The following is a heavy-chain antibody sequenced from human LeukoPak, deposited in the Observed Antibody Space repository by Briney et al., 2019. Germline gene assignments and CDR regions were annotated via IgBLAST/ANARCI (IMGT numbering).Heavy chain of an antibody. J-gene: IGHJ3*01. V-gene: IGHV4-59*08. D-gene: IGHD5/OR15-5a*01. Sequence: PSQTLCPTRTVSGGSISTYYCSWIRQSPGKGLEWIGSIYYSGSTNYNPSLKSRVSISVDTSKNQFSLELSSVTAADTAVYYCAVNSTKHTFDPWRRGRMVTVSS. CDR3: AVNSTKHTFDP. CDR2: IYYSGST. CDR1: GGSISTYY.